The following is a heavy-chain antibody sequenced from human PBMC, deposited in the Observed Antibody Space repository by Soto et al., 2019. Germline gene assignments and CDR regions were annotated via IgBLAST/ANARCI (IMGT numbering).Heavy chain of an antibody. J-gene: IGHJ5*02. CDR2: ISSSGSTI. CDR1: GFTFSSYS. CDR3: ARDVAGSTPGWFDP. V-gene: IGHV3-48*02. D-gene: IGHD2-2*01. Sequence: EVQLVESGGGLVQPGGSLRLSCAASGFTFSSYSMNWVRQAPGKGLEWVSYISSSGSTIYYADSVKGRFTISRDNAKNSLYLQMNSLRDEDTAVYYCARDVAGSTPGWFDPWGQGTLVTVSS.